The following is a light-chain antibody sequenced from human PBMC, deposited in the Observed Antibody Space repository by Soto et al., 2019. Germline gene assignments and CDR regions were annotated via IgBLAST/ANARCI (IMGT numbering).Light chain of an antibody. Sequence: EIVLTQSPGTLFLSPGERATLSCRASQSVSSSYLAWYQQQPGQAPRLLIYGASSRATGIPDRFSGSGSGTDFTLTISRLEPEDFAVYYCQQYGSSPRFTFGPGTKVDIK. CDR1: QSVSSSY. V-gene: IGKV3-20*01. CDR2: GAS. J-gene: IGKJ3*01. CDR3: QQYGSSPRFT.